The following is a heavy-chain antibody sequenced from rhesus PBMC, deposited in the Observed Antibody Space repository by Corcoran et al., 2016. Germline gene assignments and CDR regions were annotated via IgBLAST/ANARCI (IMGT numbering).Heavy chain of an antibody. J-gene: IGHJ1*01. Sequence: EVQLVESGGGLVQPGGSLRLSCAASGFTFSDYYMSWVHQAPGKGLEWVSSISRGRSYIYYAESVKGRFTIARDNAKNSLSLQMNSLKTEDTAVYYCTSGVGPEYFEFWGQGALVTVSS. V-gene: IGHV3S16*01. CDR1: GFTFSDYY. D-gene: IGHD2-15*01. CDR3: TSGVGPEYFEF. CDR2: ISRGRSYI.